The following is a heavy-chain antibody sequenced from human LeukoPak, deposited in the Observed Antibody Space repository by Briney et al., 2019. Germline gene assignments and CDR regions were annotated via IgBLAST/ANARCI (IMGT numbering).Heavy chain of an antibody. Sequence: PGGSLRLSCAASGFTFSAYSMNWVRQAPGKGLEWVSSISSSSSYIYYADAMKGRFTISRDNAKNSLYLQMSSLRAEDTAIYYCAKTTGWYELPFDSWGQGTLVTVSS. CDR1: GFTFSAYS. V-gene: IGHV3-21*01. CDR2: ISSSSSYI. J-gene: IGHJ4*02. D-gene: IGHD6-19*01. CDR3: AKTTGWYELPFDS.